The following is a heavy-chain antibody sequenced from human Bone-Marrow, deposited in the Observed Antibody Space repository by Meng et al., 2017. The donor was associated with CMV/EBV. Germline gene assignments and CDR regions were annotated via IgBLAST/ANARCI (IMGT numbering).Heavy chain of an antibody. J-gene: IGHJ4*02. CDR3: ARSGYSSSWYGL. D-gene: IGHD6-13*01. CDR1: GGSISSGGSISSGDYY. V-gene: IGHV4-30-4*01. CDR2: IYYSGAT. Sequence: SETLSLTCTVSGGSISSGGSISSGDYYWSWIRQSPGKGLEWIGYIYYSGATLYNPSLKSRVTISLDTSKNQFSLKLSSVTAADTAVYYCARSGYSSSWYGLWGQGTRVTGSS.